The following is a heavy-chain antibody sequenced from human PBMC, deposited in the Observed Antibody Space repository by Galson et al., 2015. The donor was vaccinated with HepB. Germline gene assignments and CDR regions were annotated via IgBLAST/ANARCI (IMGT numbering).Heavy chain of an antibody. V-gene: IGHV4-34*01. Sequence: SETLSLTCAVYGGSFSGYYWSWIRQPPGKGLEWIGEINHSGSTNYNPSLKSRVTISVDTSKNQFSLKLSSVTAADTAVYYCARLNYDFWSGYGAGFFIWGQGTLVTVSS. CDR1: GGSFSGYY. CDR3: ARLNYDFWSGYGAGFFI. J-gene: IGHJ4*02. D-gene: IGHD3-3*01. CDR2: INHSGST.